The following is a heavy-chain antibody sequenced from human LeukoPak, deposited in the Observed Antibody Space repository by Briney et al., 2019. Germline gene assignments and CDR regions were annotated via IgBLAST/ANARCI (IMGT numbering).Heavy chain of an antibody. Sequence: SVNCSCTASGGTFSIYAISWVRQAPGQGLEWMGGSIPIFVTANYVQNIHGRVTITTNESTSTAYMEMSSLRSEDTTVYYCARCPYYYDSSGYYTYYYYMDVWGKGTTVTVSS. CDR1: GGTFSIYA. CDR3: ARCPYYYDSSGYYTYYYYMDV. J-gene: IGHJ6*03. CDR2: SIPIFVTA. D-gene: IGHD3-22*01. V-gene: IGHV1-69*05.